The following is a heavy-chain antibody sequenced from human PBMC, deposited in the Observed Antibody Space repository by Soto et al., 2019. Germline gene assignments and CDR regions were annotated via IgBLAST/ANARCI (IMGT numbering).Heavy chain of an antibody. V-gene: IGHV1-2*02. CDR2: INPNSGGT. J-gene: IGHJ3*02. D-gene: IGHD1-1*01. CDR1: GYTFTGYH. Sequence: ASVKVSCKASGYTFTGYHMHWVRQAPGQGLEWMGWINPNSGGTNYAQKFQSRVTMTGDTSIRTAYMELSRLRPDDTAVHYSASFHSQLELRVPAFDIWGQGTMVTVSS. CDR3: ASFHSQLELRVPAFDI.